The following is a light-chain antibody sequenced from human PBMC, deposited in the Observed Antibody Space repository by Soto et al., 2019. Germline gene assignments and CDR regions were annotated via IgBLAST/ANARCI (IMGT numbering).Light chain of an antibody. Sequence: EIVLTQSPATLSLSPGERATLSCRASQSVSSYLAWYQQKVGQSPRLLIYDASNRATGIPARFSGSGSGTDFTLTISSLEPEDFAVYYCQQRSNWPRKFGQGTKVEIK. CDR3: QQRSNWPRK. CDR1: QSVSSY. J-gene: IGKJ1*01. CDR2: DAS. V-gene: IGKV3-11*01.